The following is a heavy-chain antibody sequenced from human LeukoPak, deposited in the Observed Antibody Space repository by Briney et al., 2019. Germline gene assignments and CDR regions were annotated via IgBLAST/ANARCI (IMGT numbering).Heavy chain of an antibody. CDR1: GVSFSGYY. V-gene: IGHV4-34*01. D-gene: IGHD5-18*01. J-gene: IGHJ6*03. CDR3: ARVGYSYVINDWSRTGLGAYPTKYYYHMDV. Sequence: PSETLSLTCAVYGVSFSGYYWSWVRQPPGKGLEWIGEINHSGRTNYNPSLKSRVTISGDTSKNQFSLKLSSVTAADTAVYFCARVGYSYVINDWSRTGLGAYPTKYYYHMDVWGKGTTVTVSS. CDR2: INHSGRT.